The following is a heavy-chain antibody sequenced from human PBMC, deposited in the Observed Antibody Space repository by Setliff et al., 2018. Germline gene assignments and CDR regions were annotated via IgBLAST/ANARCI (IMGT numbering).Heavy chain of an antibody. D-gene: IGHD4-4*01. CDR2: INTNTGNP. Sequence: GASVKVSCKASGYSFTSYAMNWVRQAPAQGLEWMGWINTNTGNPSYAQDFTGRLVFSLDTSVSTAYLQISSLKAEDSAVYYCARASRFGTTVWKGDYYMDVWGKGTTVTVSS. J-gene: IGHJ6*03. CDR3: ARASRFGTTVWKGDYYMDV. V-gene: IGHV7-4-1*02. CDR1: GYSFTSYA.